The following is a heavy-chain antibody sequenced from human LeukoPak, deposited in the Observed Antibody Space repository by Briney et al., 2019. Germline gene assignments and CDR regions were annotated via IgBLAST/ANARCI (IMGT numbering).Heavy chain of an antibody. CDR3: ARDGGSDQYYFDN. J-gene: IGHJ4*02. V-gene: IGHV4-4*02. D-gene: IGHD6-19*01. CDR2: ISHSGTT. CDR1: GASISRPYW. Sequence: SETLSLTCGVSGASISRPYWWSWVRQPPGKGLEWIAEISHSGTTHYNPSLKSRVIISVDKSKNQVFLKLNSVTAADTAMYYCARDGGSDQYYFDNWGQGTLVTVSS.